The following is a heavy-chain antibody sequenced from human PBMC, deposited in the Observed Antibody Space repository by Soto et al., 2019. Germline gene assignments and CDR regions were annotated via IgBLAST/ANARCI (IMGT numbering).Heavy chain of an antibody. D-gene: IGHD6-13*01. V-gene: IGHV1-69*04. J-gene: IGHJ4*02. CDR2: IFPFLGIA. CDR3: ARDPASYSSSWSPLFDY. CDR1: GGTFSSYT. Sequence: SVKVSCKASGGTFSSYTISWVRQAPGQGLEWMGRIFPFLGIANSAQKFQGRVTITADNSTSTAYMELSSLRSEDTAVFYCARDPASYSSSWSPLFDYWGQGTLVTVSS.